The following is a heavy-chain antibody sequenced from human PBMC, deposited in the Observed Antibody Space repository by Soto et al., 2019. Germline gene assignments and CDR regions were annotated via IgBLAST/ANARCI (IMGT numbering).Heavy chain of an antibody. D-gene: IGHD3-22*01. CDR1: GGSISSYY. CDR3: ARCDRYHHSSGYYFDY. CDR2: IYYSGST. J-gene: IGHJ4*02. Sequence: SETLSLTCTVSGGSISSYYWSWIRQPPGKGLEWIGYIYYSGSTNYNPSLKSRVTISVDTSKNQFSLKLSSVTAADTAVYYCARCDRYHHSSGYYFDYWGQGTLVTVSS. V-gene: IGHV4-59*08.